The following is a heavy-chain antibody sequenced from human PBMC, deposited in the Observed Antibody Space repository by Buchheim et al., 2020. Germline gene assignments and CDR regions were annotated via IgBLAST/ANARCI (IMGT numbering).Heavy chain of an antibody. Sequence: QLQLQESGPGLVKPSETLSFTCTVSGGSISSSSYYWGWIRQPPGKGLEWIGSIYYSGSTYYNPSLKSRVTISVDTSKNQFSLKLSSVTAADTAVYYCARGRITIFGVVPRWGFDYWGQGTL. CDR3: ARGRITIFGVVPRWGFDY. J-gene: IGHJ4*02. D-gene: IGHD3-3*01. V-gene: IGHV4-39*01. CDR2: IYYSGST. CDR1: GGSISSSSYY.